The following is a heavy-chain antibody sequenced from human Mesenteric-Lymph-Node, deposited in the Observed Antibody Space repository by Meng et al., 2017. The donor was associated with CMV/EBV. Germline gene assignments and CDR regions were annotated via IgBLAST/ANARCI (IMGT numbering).Heavy chain of an antibody. CDR2: ISGNAVST. J-gene: IGHJ6*02. CDR1: GFTFSSFA. V-gene: IGHV3-23*01. CDR3: AKMSCSTSCYTRGVLDYYYHGMDV. Sequence: GGSLRLSCAASGFTFSSFAMSWVRQAPGRGLEWVSSISGNAVSTYYAASVKGRFTISRDNSKNTLYLQMNSLRAEDTAVYYCAKMSCSTSCYTRGVLDYYYHGMDVWGQGTTVTVSS. D-gene: IGHD2-2*02.